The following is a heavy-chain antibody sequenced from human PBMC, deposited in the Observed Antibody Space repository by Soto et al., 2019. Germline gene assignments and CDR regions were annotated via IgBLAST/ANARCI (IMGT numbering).Heavy chain of an antibody. J-gene: IGHJ4*02. D-gene: IGHD6-19*01. V-gene: IGHV1-46*01. CDR3: ARHQYDSGWPFDD. Sequence: VASVKVSCKTSGYSFTSYYMHWVRQAPGQGLEWMGAIIPSGGTTTYAQKFQGRVTMTSDTSTSTVYMELNILTSEDTAVYYCARHQYDSGWPFDDWGQGTLVTVSS. CDR1: GYSFTSYY. CDR2: IIPSGGTT.